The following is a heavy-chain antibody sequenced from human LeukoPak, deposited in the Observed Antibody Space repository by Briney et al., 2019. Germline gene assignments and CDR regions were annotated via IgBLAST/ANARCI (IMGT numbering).Heavy chain of an antibody. CDR3: ARGFGGYDLFLDY. CDR1: GFTFSSYS. J-gene: IGHJ4*02. CDR2: ISSSSSYI. V-gene: IGHV3-21*01. Sequence: GGSLRLSCAASGFTFSSYSMNWVRQAPGRGLEWVSSISSSSSYIYYADSVKGRFTISRDNAKNSLYLRMNSLRAEDTAVYYCARGFGGYDLFLDYWGQGTLVTVSS. D-gene: IGHD3-10*01.